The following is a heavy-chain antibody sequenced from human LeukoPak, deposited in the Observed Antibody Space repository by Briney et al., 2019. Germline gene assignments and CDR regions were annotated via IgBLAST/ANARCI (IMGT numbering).Heavy chain of an antibody. CDR1: GTSISSYY. CDR3: ARHDSAYSFDY. J-gene: IGHJ4*02. CDR2: VYYSGST. V-gene: IGHV4-59*08. D-gene: IGHD2-15*01. Sequence: SSETLSITCTVSGTSISSYYWSWIRQPPGKGVEWIGYVYYSGSTNYNPSLKGRVTISLDTSKIQFSLKLSSVTAADTAVYYCARHDSAYSFDYWGQGALVTVSS.